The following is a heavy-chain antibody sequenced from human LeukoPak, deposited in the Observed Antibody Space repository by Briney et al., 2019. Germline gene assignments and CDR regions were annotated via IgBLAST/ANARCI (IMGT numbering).Heavy chain of an antibody. CDR1: GFSFSGYG. Sequence: GGSLRLSCAASGFSFSGYGMHWVRQAPGKGLEWVAFIHYDGAKSYYADSVKGRFTISRDNSRNTLYLQMNSLRPEDTAVYYCAKAIWVAATSSWFCLDYWGQGTLVTVSS. CDR2: IHYDGAKS. CDR3: AKAIWVAATSSWFCLDY. J-gene: IGHJ4*02. D-gene: IGHD3-10*01. V-gene: IGHV3-30*02.